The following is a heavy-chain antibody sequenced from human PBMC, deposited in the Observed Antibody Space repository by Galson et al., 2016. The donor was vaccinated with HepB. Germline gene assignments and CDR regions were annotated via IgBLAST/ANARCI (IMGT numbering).Heavy chain of an antibody. V-gene: IGHV3-23*01. D-gene: IGHD3-22*01. CDR3: ARGPGSGYHLSAYDL. CDR2: ISRGGDSR. Sequence: SLRLSCAASGFTFGSYGMTWVRQAPGTGLECVASISRGGDSRDYADSVRGRFTISRDNSRHAVYLQMNSLRVEDTAVYYCARGPGSGYHLSAYDLWGQGTTVTVS. J-gene: IGHJ3*01. CDR1: GFTFGSYG.